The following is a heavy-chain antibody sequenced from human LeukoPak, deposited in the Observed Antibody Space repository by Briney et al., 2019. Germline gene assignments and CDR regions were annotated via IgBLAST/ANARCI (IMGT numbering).Heavy chain of an antibody. Sequence: GGSLRLSCAASGFTFSSYEMNWVRQAPGKGLEWISYISSSGSTIHYADSVKGRFTISRDNAKNSLYLQMNSLRAEDTAVYYCARDSSGWYRASDFDYWGQGTLVTVSS. J-gene: IGHJ4*02. CDR1: GFTFSSYE. D-gene: IGHD6-19*01. CDR2: ISSSGSTI. V-gene: IGHV3-48*03. CDR3: ARDSSGWYRASDFDY.